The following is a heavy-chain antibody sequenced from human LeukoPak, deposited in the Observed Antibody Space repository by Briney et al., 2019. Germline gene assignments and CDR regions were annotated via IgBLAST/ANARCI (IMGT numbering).Heavy chain of an antibody. D-gene: IGHD6-19*01. CDR3: AGAIRDLYSSGWYEAFDI. Sequence: GGSLRLSCAASGFTFSSYSMNWVRQAPGKGLEWVSSISSSSSYIYYAASVKGRFTISRDNAKNSLYLQMNSLRAEDTAVYYCAGAIRDLYSSGWYEAFDIWGQGTMVTVSS. CDR1: GFTFSSYS. J-gene: IGHJ3*02. CDR2: ISSSSSYI. V-gene: IGHV3-21*01.